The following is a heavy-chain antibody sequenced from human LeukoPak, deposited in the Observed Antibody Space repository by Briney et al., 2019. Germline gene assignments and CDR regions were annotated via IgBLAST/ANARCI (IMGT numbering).Heavy chain of an antibody. CDR2: IWYDGSNK. Sequence: AGSLRLSCAASGFTFSSYGMYWVRQAPGKGLEWVAVIWYDGSNKYYADSVEGRFIISRDNSKNSLYLQMNTVRAEDTAVYYCAKGPRPDLTVPHTVEKWGQGTLVTVSS. V-gene: IGHV3-33*06. CDR3: AKGPRPDLTVPHTVEK. CDR1: GFTFSSYG. D-gene: IGHD4-17*01. J-gene: IGHJ4*02.